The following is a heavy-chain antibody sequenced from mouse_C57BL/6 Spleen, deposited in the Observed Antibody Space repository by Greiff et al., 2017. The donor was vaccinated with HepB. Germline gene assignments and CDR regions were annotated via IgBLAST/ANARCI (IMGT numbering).Heavy chain of an antibody. CDR1: GFTFSSYA. Sequence: EVQGVESGEGLVKPGGSLKLSCAASGFTFSSYAMSWVRQTPEKRLEWVACISSGGDYIYYADTVKGRFTISRDNARNTLYLQMSSLKSEDTAMYYCTRDKLHLYFDYWGQGTTLTVSS. CDR2: ISSGGDYI. V-gene: IGHV5-9-1*02. J-gene: IGHJ2*01. CDR3: TRDKLHLYFDY.